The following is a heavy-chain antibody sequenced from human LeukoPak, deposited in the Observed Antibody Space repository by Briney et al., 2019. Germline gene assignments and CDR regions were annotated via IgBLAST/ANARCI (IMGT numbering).Heavy chain of an antibody. J-gene: IGHJ4*02. D-gene: IGHD1-1*01. CDR1: GFTLSSYW. Sequence: PGGSLRLSCAASGFTLSSYWMSWVRQAPGKGLEWMANIKQDGSEKYYVDSVKGRFTISRDNAKNSLYLQMNRLRAEDTAVYYCARADLTSGYDDYWGQGTLVTVSS. CDR3: ARADLTSGYDDY. CDR2: IKQDGSEK. V-gene: IGHV3-7*01.